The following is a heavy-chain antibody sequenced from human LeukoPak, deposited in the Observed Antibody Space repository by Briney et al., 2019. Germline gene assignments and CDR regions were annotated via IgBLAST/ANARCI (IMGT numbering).Heavy chain of an antibody. J-gene: IGHJ4*02. CDR2: IYSGGST. CDR3: ARDRGYGSGSFDY. D-gene: IGHD3-10*01. V-gene: IGHV3-53*01. CDR1: GFTVSSNY. Sequence: GGSLRLSCAASGFTVSSNYMSWVRQAPGKGLDWVSVIYSGGSTYYADSVKARFTISRDNSKNTLYLQMNSLRAEDTAVYYCARDRGYGSGSFDYWGQGTLVTVSS.